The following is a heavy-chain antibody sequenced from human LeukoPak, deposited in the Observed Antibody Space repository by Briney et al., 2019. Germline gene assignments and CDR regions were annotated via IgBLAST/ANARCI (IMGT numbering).Heavy chain of an antibody. CDR3: ARDGTSYASGSYNYHYYYMDV. CDR1: GFTFSSYS. CDR2: ISSGSGYT. V-gene: IGHV3-21*01. D-gene: IGHD3-10*01. J-gene: IGHJ6*03. Sequence: GGSLRLSCAASGFTFSSYSMNWVRQAPGKGLEWVSSISSGSGYTYYTDSVKGRFTISRDNAKNSLYLQMDSLRADDTAVYYCARDGTSYASGSYNYHYYYMDVWGKGTTVTVSS.